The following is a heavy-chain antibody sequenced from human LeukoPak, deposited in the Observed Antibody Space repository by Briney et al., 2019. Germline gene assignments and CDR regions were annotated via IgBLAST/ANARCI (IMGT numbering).Heavy chain of an antibody. Sequence: GGSLRLSCAASGFTFDDYGMSWVRQAPGKGLEWVSGIIWSGGSTGYADSVKGRFTVSRDNAKNSLFLQMNSLRAEDTAVYYCATTRGLWWFDPWGQGTLVTVSS. V-gene: IGHV3-20*04. CDR3: ATTRGLWWFDP. CDR1: GFTFDDYG. D-gene: IGHD3/OR15-3a*01. CDR2: IIWSGGST. J-gene: IGHJ5*02.